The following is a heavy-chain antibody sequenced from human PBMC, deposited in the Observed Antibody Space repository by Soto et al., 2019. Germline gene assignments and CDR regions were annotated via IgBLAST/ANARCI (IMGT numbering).Heavy chain of an antibody. Sequence: QVQLVQSGAEVKKSGASVTVSCKASGYTFNRYGVSWVRQAPGHGLEWMGWIDPYNGNTKYGQNFQGRVIMTTDTSTSTAYMDMRSLRSDDTAVYYCASHLYMAPGVIIDYWGQGTLVTVSS. CDR2: IDPYNGNT. V-gene: IGHV1-18*04. J-gene: IGHJ4*02. D-gene: IGHD3-10*01. CDR1: GYTFNRYG. CDR3: ASHLYMAPGVIIDY.